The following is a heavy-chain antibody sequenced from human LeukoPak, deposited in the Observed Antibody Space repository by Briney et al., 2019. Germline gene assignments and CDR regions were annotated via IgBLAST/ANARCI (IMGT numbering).Heavy chain of an antibody. CDR1: GFTFSSYW. CDR2: INSDGSST. D-gene: IGHD6-6*01. CDR3: ARLRGRIGSSSKLDYYYYMDV. J-gene: IGHJ6*03. V-gene: IGHV3-74*01. Sequence: QAGGSLRLSCAASGFTFSSYWMHWVRQAPGKGLVWVSRINSDGSSTSYADSVKGRFTISRDNAKNTLYLQMNSLRAEDTAVYYCARLRGRIGSSSKLDYYYYMDVWGKGTTVTVSS.